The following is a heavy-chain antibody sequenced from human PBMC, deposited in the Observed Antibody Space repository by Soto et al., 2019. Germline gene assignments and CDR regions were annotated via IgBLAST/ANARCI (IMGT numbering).Heavy chain of an antibody. CDR3: RGIWELSRSFDY. Sequence: GGSLRLSCAASGFTFSSYAMSWVRQAPGKGLEWVSAISGSGGSTYYADSVKGRFTISRDNSKNTLYLQMNSLRAEDTAVYYCRGIWELSRSFDYWGQGTLVTVSS. J-gene: IGHJ4*02. CDR2: ISGSGGST. D-gene: IGHD3-16*02. CDR1: GFTFSSYA. V-gene: IGHV3-23*01.